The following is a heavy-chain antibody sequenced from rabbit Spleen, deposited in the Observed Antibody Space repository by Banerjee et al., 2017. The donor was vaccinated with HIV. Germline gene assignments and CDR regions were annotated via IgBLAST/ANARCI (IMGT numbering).Heavy chain of an antibody. CDR1: GFSFSSTYY. CDR3: ARDLVAVIGWNFNL. CDR2: INIVTGKS. V-gene: IGHV1S40*01. J-gene: IGHJ4*01. Sequence: QSSEESGGDLVKPGASLTLTCTASGFSFSSTYYMCWVRQAPGKGLEWIACINIVTGKSVYASWAKGRFFMSRTSSTTVTLQMTSLTAADTATYFCARDLVAVIGWNFNLWGQGTLRHRL. D-gene: IGHD1-1*01.